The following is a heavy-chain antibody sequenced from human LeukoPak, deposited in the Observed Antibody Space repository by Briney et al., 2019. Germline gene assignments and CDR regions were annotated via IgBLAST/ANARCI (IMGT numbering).Heavy chain of an antibody. CDR1: GFTFSSYW. D-gene: IGHD3-22*01. CDR3: AKDLHLGDSSGPDY. V-gene: IGHV3-43D*03. Sequence: GGSLRLSCAASGFTFSSYWMHWVRQAPGKSLEWVSLISWDGGSTYYADSVKGRFTISRDNSKNSLYLQMNSLRAEDTALYYCAKDLHLGDSSGPDYWGQGTLVTVSS. J-gene: IGHJ4*02. CDR2: ISWDGGST.